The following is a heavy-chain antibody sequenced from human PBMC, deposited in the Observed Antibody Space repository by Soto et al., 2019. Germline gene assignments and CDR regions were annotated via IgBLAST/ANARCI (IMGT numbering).Heavy chain of an antibody. CDR3: ARLGFDY. Sequence: PGGSLRLSCVSSGFPCSNYSMNWVRQAPGKGLEWVSYISSSSSTIYYADSVKGRFTISRDNAKNSLYLQMNSLRDEDTAVYYCARLGFDYWGQGTLVTVSS. J-gene: IGHJ4*02. CDR2: ISSSSSTI. V-gene: IGHV3-48*02. CDR1: GFPCSNYS. D-gene: IGHD1-26*01.